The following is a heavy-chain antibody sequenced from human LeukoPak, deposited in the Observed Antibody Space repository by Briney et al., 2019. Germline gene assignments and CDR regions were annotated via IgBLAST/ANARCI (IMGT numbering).Heavy chain of an antibody. CDR2: IYRSGST. V-gene: IGHV4-38-2*02. Sequence: SETLSLTCTVSGYSISSGYYWVWIRQTPGKGLEWVGSIYRSGSTNYNPSLKSRVTISVDTSKNQFSLKVNSVTAADTALYYCARGDCSSTICYSPMDVWGKGTTVTVSS. CDR3: ARGDCSSTICYSPMDV. CDR1: GYSISSGYY. D-gene: IGHD2-2*01. J-gene: IGHJ6*03.